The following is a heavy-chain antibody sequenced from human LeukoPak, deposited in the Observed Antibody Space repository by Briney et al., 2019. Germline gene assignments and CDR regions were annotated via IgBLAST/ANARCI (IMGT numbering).Heavy chain of an antibody. CDR2: IIPIFGTA. V-gene: IGHV1-69*01. CDR3: ARGGTYYYDSNAFDI. CDR1: GGTFSSYA. J-gene: IGHJ3*02. Sequence: SVKVSCKASGGTFSSYAISWVRQAPGQGLEWMGGIIPIFGTANYAQKFQGRVTITADESTSTAYMELSSLRSEDTAVYYCARGGTYYYDSNAFDIWGQGTMVTVSS. D-gene: IGHD3-22*01.